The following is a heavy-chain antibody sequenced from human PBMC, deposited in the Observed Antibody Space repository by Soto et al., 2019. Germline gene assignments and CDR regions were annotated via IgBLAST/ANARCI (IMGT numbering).Heavy chain of an antibody. CDR1: GFTFSSYA. D-gene: IGHD1-26*01. CDR3: AKRVGRSEGDDAFDI. Sequence: EVQLLESGGGLVQPGGSLRLSCAASGFTFSSYAMSWVRQAPGKGLEWVSAISGSGGSTYYADYVKGRFTISRDNSKNKLYRQMNGLRAEDTAVYYCAKRVGRSEGDDAFDIWGQGTMVTVSS. V-gene: IGHV3-23*01. J-gene: IGHJ3*02. CDR2: ISGSGGST.